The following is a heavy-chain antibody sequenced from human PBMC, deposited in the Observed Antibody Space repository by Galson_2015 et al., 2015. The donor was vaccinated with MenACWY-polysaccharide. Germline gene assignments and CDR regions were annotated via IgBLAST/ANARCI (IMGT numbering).Heavy chain of an antibody. V-gene: IGHV3-23*01. D-gene: IGHD3-10*01. J-gene: IGHJ4*02. Sequence: SLRLSCAGSGLTFSSYGMGWVRQAPGKGLEWVSGLSPTTGNTYYADSVGGRFTISRDNSKNTLYLQMDSLRAEDTALYYRAKGAAHYGSGNYYDYWGQGTQVTVSS. CDR2: LSPTTGNT. CDR1: GLTFSSYG. CDR3: AKGAAHYGSGNYYDY.